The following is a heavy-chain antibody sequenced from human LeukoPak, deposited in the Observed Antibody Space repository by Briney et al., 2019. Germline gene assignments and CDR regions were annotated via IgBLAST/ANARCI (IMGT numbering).Heavy chain of an antibody. J-gene: IGHJ5*02. CDR2: IYYSGST. D-gene: IGHD2-2*01. V-gene: IGHV4-39*01. Sequence: PSETLSLTCTVSGGSISSSSYYWGWIRQPPGKGLEWIGSIYYSGSTYYNPSLKSRVTISVDTSKNQFSLKLSSVTAADTAVYYCARHGVVVPVYNNWSDPWGQGTLVTVSS. CDR3: ARHGVVVPVYNNWSDP. CDR1: GGSISSSSYY.